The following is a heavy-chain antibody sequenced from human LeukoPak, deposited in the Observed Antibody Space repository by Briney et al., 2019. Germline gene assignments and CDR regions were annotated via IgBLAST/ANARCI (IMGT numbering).Heavy chain of an antibody. CDR2: INPSGGST. CDR1: GYTFTSYY. V-gene: IGHV1-46*01. CDR3: ASYSSSSIGWDYYYYYYGMDV. D-gene: IGHD6-6*01. Sequence: GASVKVSCKASGYTFTSYYMHWVRQAPGQGLEWMGIINPSGGSTSYAQKFQGRVTMTRDTSTSTVYMELSSLRSEDTAVYYCASYSSSSIGWDYYYYYYGMDVWGQGTTVTVSS. J-gene: IGHJ6*02.